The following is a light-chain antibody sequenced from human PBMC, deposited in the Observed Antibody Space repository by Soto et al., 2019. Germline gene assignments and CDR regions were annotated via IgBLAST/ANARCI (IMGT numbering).Light chain of an antibody. J-gene: IGKJ5*01. CDR2: KAS. CDR1: QSINTH. V-gene: IGKV1-5*03. CDR3: QQYKDYPIN. Sequence: DIRMTQSPSTLSASVVDRVTITCQASQSINTHLAWYHQKPGKAPNLLIYKASSLQTGVPSRFSGSGSGTEFTLTISSLQPDDFASYYCQQYKDYPINFGQGTRLEIK.